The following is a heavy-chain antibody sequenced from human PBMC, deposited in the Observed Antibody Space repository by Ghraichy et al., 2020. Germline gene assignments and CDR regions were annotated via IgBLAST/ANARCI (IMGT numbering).Heavy chain of an antibody. Sequence: GGSLRLSCAASGFTFSSYWMSWVRQAPGKGLEWVANIKQDGSEKYYVDSVKGRFTISRDNAKNSLYLQMNSLRAEDTAVYYCAREDPPGYCSGGSCYLYYYYGMDVWGQGTTVTVSS. CDR3: AREDPPGYCSGGSCYLYYYYGMDV. V-gene: IGHV3-7*01. CDR2: IKQDGSEK. D-gene: IGHD2-15*01. CDR1: GFTFSSYW. J-gene: IGHJ6*02.